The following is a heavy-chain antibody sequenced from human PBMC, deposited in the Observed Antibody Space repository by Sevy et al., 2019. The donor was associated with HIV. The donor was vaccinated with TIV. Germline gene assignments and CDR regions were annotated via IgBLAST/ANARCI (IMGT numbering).Heavy chain of an antibody. D-gene: IGHD1-1*01. CDR2: ISRDGSST. J-gene: IGHJ4*02. Sequence: GGSLRLSCAASGFTFDDHSMHWVRQAPGKGLEWVSLISRDGSSTSFADSVKGRFTISRDNSKNSLYLQMNTLRTEDTSLYYCAKDMWNWSGLDYWGQGTLVTVSS. V-gene: IGHV3-43*01. CDR3: AKDMWNWSGLDY. CDR1: GFTFDDHS.